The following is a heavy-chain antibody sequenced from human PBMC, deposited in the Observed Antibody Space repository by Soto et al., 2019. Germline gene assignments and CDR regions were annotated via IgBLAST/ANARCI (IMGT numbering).Heavy chain of an antibody. Sequence: ASVKVSGKASGGTFSSYAISWVRQAPGQGLEWMGGIIPIFGTANYAQKFQGRVTITADESTSTAYMELSSLRSEDTAVYYCARDDYDSSGNDYWGQGTLVTVSS. CDR3: ARDDYDSSGNDY. CDR1: GGTFSSYA. D-gene: IGHD3-22*01. CDR2: IIPIFGTA. J-gene: IGHJ4*02. V-gene: IGHV1-69*13.